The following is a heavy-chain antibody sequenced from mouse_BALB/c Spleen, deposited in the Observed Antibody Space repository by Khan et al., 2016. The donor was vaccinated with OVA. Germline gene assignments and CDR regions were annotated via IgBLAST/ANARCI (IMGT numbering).Heavy chain of an antibody. Sequence: QIQLVQSGPELKKPGETVRISCKASGYTFTTAGIQWVQKMPGKGLKWIGWINTHSGVPKYAEDFKGRFAFSLEISVNTAYLQITTLQHEDTATYVSARGGAAYYRNDGGAMEYWGQGTSVTVSS. CDR1: GYTFTTAG. V-gene: IGHV9-4*02. CDR3: ARGGAAYYRNDGGAMEY. D-gene: IGHD2-14*01. CDR2: INTHSGVP. J-gene: IGHJ4*01.